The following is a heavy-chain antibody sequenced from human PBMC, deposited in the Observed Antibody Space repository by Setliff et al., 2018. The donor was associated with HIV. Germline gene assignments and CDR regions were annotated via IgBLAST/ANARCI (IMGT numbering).Heavy chain of an antibody. V-gene: IGHV4-31*03. Sequence: PSETLSLTCTVSGGSISSGGYYWSWIRQHPGKGLEWIGYIYHSGITYYNPSLKSRVTISLDTSKNQFSPKLSSVTAADTAVYYCARGIAAAEGYFDYWGQGTLVTVSS. CDR1: GGSISSGGYY. CDR3: ARGIAAAEGYFDY. J-gene: IGHJ4*02. CDR2: IYHSGIT. D-gene: IGHD6-13*01.